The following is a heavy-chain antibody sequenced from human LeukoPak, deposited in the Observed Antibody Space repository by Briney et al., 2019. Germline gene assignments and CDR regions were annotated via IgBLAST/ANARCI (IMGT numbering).Heavy chain of an antibody. CDR1: GGSISSHY. CDR3: AREPVYDFWSGQGSWFDP. V-gene: IGHV4-59*11. Sequence: SETLSLTCTVSGGSISSHYWSWIRQPPGKGLEWIGYIYYSGSTNYNPSLKSRVTISVDTSKNQFSLKLSSVTAADTALYYCAREPVYDFWSGQGSWFDPWGQGTLVTVSS. D-gene: IGHD3-3*01. CDR2: IYYSGST. J-gene: IGHJ5*02.